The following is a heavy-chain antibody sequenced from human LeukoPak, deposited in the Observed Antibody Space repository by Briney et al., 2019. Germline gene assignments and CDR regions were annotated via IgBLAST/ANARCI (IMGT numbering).Heavy chain of an antibody. J-gene: IGHJ4*02. CDR3: ARGSHYSSGTLT. V-gene: IGHV1-2*02. Sequence: ASVKVSCKASGYTFTGYYMHWVRQAPGQGLEWMGWINPNSGGTNYAEKFQGRVTMTRDTSINTAYMELSRLRSDDTAVYYCARGSHYSSGTLTWGQGTLVTVSS. D-gene: IGHD6-19*01. CDR2: INPNSGGT. CDR1: GYTFTGYY.